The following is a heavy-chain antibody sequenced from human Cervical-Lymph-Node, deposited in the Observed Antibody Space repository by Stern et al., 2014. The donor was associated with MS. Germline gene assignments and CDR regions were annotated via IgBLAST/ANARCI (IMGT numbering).Heavy chain of an antibody. J-gene: IGHJ4*02. CDR3: ARDREYSYAYDSPPFDY. CDR1: GFTFSDYH. V-gene: IGHV3-11*01. CDR2: ISSSGFTI. D-gene: IGHD5-18*01. Sequence: QVQLVQSGGGLVKPGGSLRLSCAASGFTFSDYHMSWIRQAPGKGLAWVSYISSSGFTIYDADSVKGRFTISRDNAKNSLYLQMNSLRAEDTAVYYCARDREYSYAYDSPPFDYWGQGSQVTVSS.